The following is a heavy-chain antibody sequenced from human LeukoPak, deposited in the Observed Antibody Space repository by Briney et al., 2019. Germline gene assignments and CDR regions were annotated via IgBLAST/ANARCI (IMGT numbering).Heavy chain of an antibody. CDR1: GGFISSYY. CDR3: ARALDTAMLSQHYYYMDV. Sequence: SETLSLTCTVSGGFISSYYWSWIRQPPGKRLEWIGYIYYSGSTNYSPSLKSRVTISVDTSKNQFSLKLSSVTAADTAVYYCARALDTAMLSQHYYYMDVWGKGTTVTVSS. CDR2: IYYSGST. J-gene: IGHJ6*03. D-gene: IGHD5-18*01. V-gene: IGHV4-59*01.